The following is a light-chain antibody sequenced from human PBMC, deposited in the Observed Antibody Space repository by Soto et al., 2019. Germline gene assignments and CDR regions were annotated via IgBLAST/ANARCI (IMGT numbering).Light chain of an antibody. CDR1: QSVSSSY. CDR3: QQLNSYPLT. J-gene: IGKJ4*01. V-gene: IGKV3-20*01. Sequence: EVVLTQSPGTLSLCSGERATLSCRSSQSVSSSYLAWYQQKPGQAPRLLIYGASSRATGIPDRFSGSGSGTEFTLTISSLHPEDLATYFCQQLNSYPLTFGGGTKVDIK. CDR2: GAS.